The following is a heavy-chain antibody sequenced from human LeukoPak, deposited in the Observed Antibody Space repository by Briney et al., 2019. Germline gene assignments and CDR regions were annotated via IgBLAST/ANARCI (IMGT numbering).Heavy chain of an antibody. CDR1: GGSISSGSYY. CDR2: IYTSGST. J-gene: IGHJ4*02. D-gene: IGHD6-19*01. CDR3: ARGRVAGILCYFDY. Sequence: SETLSLTCTVSGGSISSGSYYWSWIRQPAGKGLEWIGRIYTSGSTNYNPSLKSRVTISVDTSKNQFSLKLSSVTAADTAVYYCARGRVAGILCYFDYWGQGTLVTVSS. V-gene: IGHV4-61*02.